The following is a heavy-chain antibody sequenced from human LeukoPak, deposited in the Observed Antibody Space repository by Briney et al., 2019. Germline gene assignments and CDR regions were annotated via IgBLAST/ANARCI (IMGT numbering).Heavy chain of an antibody. J-gene: IGHJ4*02. Sequence: SETLSLTCNVSGGSISSSTYYWGWIRQPPGKGLEWIGNIYYSGSTYYNPSLTSRLTISVDTSQGQFSLRLSSVTAADTGLYYCTRGSYDVLTGYSTLGEYWGQGALVTVSS. V-gene: IGHV4-39*01. CDR2: IYYSGST. CDR1: GGSISSSTYY. CDR3: TRGSYDVLTGYSTLGEY. D-gene: IGHD3-9*01.